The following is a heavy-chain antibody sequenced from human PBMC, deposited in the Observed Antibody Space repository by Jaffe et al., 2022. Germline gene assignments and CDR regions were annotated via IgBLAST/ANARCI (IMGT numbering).Heavy chain of an antibody. CDR3: ARHPGYCSGGSCYPGYYYYYMDV. V-gene: IGHV4-38-2*01. D-gene: IGHD2-15*01. Sequence: QVQLQESGPGLVKPSETLSLTCAVSGYSISSGYYWGWIRQPPGKGLEWIGSIYHSGSTYYNPSLKSRVTISVDTSKNQFSLKLSSVTAADTAVYYCARHPGYCSGGSCYPGYYYYYMDVWGKGTTVTVSS. CDR1: GYSISSGYY. CDR2: IYHSGST. J-gene: IGHJ6*03.